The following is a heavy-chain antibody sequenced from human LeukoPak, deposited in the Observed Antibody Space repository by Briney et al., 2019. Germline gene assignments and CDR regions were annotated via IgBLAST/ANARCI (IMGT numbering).Heavy chain of an antibody. CDR1: GFTFTGYS. J-gene: IGHJ4*02. Sequence: GGSLRLSCVVSGFTFTGYSMNWVRQAPGKGLEWVSSISSSSSYIYYADSVKGRFTISRDNAKNSLYLQMNSLRAEDTAVYYCASEYCSGGSCYPTDYWGQGTLVTVSS. CDR3: ASEYCSGGSCYPTDY. CDR2: ISSSSSYI. V-gene: IGHV3-21*01. D-gene: IGHD2-15*01.